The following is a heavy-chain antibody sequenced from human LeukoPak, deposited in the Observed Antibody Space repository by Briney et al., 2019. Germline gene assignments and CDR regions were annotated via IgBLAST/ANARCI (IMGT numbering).Heavy chain of an antibody. D-gene: IGHD2-21*01. V-gene: IGHV4-34*01. CDR3: ARHLNNCGDDCYIFDY. CDR2: INHSGST. J-gene: IGHJ4*02. CDR1: GGSFSGYY. Sequence: SETLSLTCAVYGGSFSGYYWSWIRQPPGKGLEWIGEINHSGSTNYNPSLKSRVTISVDTSKNQFSLRVSSVTAADTAVYYCARHLNNCGDDCYIFDYWGQGTLVTVSS.